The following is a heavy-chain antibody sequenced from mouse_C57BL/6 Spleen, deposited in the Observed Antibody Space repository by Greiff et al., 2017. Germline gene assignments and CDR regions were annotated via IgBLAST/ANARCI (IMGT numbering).Heavy chain of an antibody. CDR2: IDPSDSYT. CDR1: GYTFTGYC. D-gene: IGHD1-1*01. Sequence: VQLQQPGAELVMPGASVKLSCKASGYTFTGYCMHWVKQRPGQGLEWIGEIDPSDSYTNYNQKFKGKSTLTVDKSSSTAYMQLSSLTSEDSAVYDCARGKRNYGSSHWDFEVWGTGTTVTVSS. V-gene: IGHV1-69*01. CDR3: ARGKRNYGSSHWDFEV. J-gene: IGHJ1*03.